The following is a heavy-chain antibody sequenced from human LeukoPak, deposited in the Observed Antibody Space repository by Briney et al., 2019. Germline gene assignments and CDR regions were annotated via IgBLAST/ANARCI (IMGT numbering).Heavy chain of an antibody. Sequence: GGSLRLSCTASGLTFSNYWMSWVRQAPGKGLEWVANIKEDGSEKYYVDSVKGRFTISRDNAKNSLYLQMNSLGVEDTAVYYCARDDGYCSAGSCYHFDYWGQGTLVTVSS. J-gene: IGHJ4*02. CDR3: ARDDGYCSAGSCYHFDY. D-gene: IGHD2-15*01. CDR1: GLTFSNYW. CDR2: IKEDGSEK. V-gene: IGHV3-7*03.